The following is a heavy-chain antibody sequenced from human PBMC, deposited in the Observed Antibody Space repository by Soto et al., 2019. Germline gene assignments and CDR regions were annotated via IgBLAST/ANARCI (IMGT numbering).Heavy chain of an antibody. CDR2: IKQDGSEK. J-gene: IGHJ3*02. V-gene: IGHV3-7*04. D-gene: IGHD3-16*01. CDR1: GFTFSSYW. Sequence: PGGSLRLSCAASGFTFSSYWMSWVRQAPGKGLEWVANIKQDGSEKYYVDSVKGRFTISRDNAKNSLYLQMNSLRAEDTAVYYCARDRGGRAPRGAFDIWGQGTMVTVSS. CDR3: ARDRGGRAPRGAFDI.